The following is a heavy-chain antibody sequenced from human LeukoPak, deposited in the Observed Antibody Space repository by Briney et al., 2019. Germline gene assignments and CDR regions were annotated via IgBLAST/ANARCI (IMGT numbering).Heavy chain of an antibody. Sequence: PSETLSLTCTVSGGSISSGNYCWGWIRQPPGKGLECIGTIYSSGSTYYNPSLKSRVTTSVDTSKKQFSLKLSSVTAADTAVYYCARKGYSISWYSPWGQGTLVTVSS. V-gene: IGHV4-39*07. J-gene: IGHJ5*02. CDR1: GGSISSGNYC. CDR2: IYSSGST. D-gene: IGHD6-13*01. CDR3: ARKGYSISWYSP.